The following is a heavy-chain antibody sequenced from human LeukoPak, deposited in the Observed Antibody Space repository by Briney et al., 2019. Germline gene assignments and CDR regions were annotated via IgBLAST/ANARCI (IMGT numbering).Heavy chain of an antibody. CDR3: ARDLGYGDYMGWFDP. D-gene: IGHD4-17*01. CDR2: INPNSGGT. Sequence: ASVKVSCKASGYTFTGYYMRWVRQAPGQGLEWMGWINPNSGGTNYAQKFRGRVNITSVTSISTAYMELSRLRSEDTAVYYCARDLGYGDYMGWFDPWGQGTLVTVSS. CDR1: GYTFTGYY. J-gene: IGHJ5*02. V-gene: IGHV1-2*02.